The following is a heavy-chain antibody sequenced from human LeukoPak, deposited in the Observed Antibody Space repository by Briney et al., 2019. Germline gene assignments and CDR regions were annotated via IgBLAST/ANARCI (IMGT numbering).Heavy chain of an antibody. CDR2: IYPGDSDT. D-gene: IGHD3-22*01. CDR1: GYRFTSYW. V-gene: IGHV5-51*01. CDR3: ARKIAISGYYYFDY. Sequence: GESLKISCKGSGYRFTSYWIGWVRQMPGKGLEWMGIIYPGDSDTRYNPSFQGQVTISADKSISTAYLQWTSLKASDTAMYYCARKIAISGYYYFDYWGQGTLVTVSS. J-gene: IGHJ4*02.